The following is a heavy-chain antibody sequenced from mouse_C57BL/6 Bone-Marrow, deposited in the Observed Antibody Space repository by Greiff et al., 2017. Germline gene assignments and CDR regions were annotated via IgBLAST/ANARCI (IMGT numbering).Heavy chain of an antibody. V-gene: IGHV7-1*01. D-gene: IGHD4-1*01. Sequence: EVKLMESGGGLVQSGRSLRLSCATSGFTFSDFYMEWVRQAPGKGLEWIAASRNKANDYTTEYSASVKGRFIVSRDTSQSILYLQMNALRAEDTAIYYCARERTGTMDDWGQGTSVTVSS. CDR1: GFTFSDFY. CDR3: ARERTGTMDD. J-gene: IGHJ4*01. CDR2: SRNKANDYTT.